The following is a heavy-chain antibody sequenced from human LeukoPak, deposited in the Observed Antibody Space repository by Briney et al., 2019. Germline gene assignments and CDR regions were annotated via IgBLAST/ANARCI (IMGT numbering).Heavy chain of an antibody. Sequence: GGSLRLSCVASGFTFRNAWMSWVRQVPGKGLEWVGLIKSKGDGETTDYAAPMKGRFSMSRDDSASTVYLQMYSLKDEDTAVYYRITDLGLTMIRGVLVSWGQGALVTVS. CDR3: ITDLGLTMIRGVLVS. CDR1: GFTFRNAW. J-gene: IGHJ4*02. V-gene: IGHV3-15*01. D-gene: IGHD3-10*01. CDR2: IKSKGDGETT.